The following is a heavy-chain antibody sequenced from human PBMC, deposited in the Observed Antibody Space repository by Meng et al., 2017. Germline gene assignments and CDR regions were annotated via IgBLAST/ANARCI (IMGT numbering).Heavy chain of an antibody. CDR3: TVGRGYYYGLDY. J-gene: IGHJ4*02. V-gene: IGHV3-49*03. D-gene: IGHD3-22*01. CDR1: GFTFGDFA. Sequence: SLKISCTASGFTFGDFAMSWFRQAPGKGLEWVGFIRSKPYGGTPEYAASVKGRFTISRDDSETIAYLQMTSLETEDTAVYYCTVGRGYYYGLDYWGQGTLVTVSS. CDR2: IRSKPYGGTP.